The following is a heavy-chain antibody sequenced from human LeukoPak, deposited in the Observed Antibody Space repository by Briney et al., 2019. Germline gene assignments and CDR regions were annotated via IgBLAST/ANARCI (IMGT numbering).Heavy chain of an antibody. V-gene: IGHV4-39*01. CDR2: TYYSGST. J-gene: IGHJ4*02. CDR1: GGSISSSSYY. Sequence: SETLSLPCTVSGGSISSSSYYWGWIRQPPGKGLEWIGSTYYSGSTYYNPSLKSRVTISVDTSKNQFSLKLSSVTAADTAVYYCARHDDYGGGYFGYWGQGTLVTVSS. CDR3: ARHDDYGGGYFGY. D-gene: IGHD4-17*01.